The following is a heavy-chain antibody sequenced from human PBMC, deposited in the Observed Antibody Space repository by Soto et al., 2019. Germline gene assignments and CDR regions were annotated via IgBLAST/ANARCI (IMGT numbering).Heavy chain of an antibody. Sequence: GGSLRLSCAASGFTFSSYSMNWVRQAPGKGLEWVSSISSSSSYIYYADSVKGRFTISRDNAKNSLYLQMNSLRAEDTAVYYCARVSFEQQLVPDYWGQGTLVTVSS. CDR2: ISSSSSYI. V-gene: IGHV3-21*01. D-gene: IGHD6-13*01. CDR3: ARVSFEQQLVPDY. CDR1: GFTFSSYS. J-gene: IGHJ4*02.